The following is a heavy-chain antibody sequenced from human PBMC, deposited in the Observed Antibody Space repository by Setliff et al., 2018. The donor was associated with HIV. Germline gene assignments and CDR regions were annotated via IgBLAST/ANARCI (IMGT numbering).Heavy chain of an antibody. J-gene: IGHJ6*02. Sequence: PGGSLRLSCVASRFTFNDYWMSWVRQAPGKGLEWVANIDRDGSEKNYVDSVKGRFTISRDNAKNSMDLQMNSLRAEDTAIYYCARKLRPGHGVDVWGQGTTVTVSS. D-gene: IGHD3-10*01. V-gene: IGHV3-7*01. CDR1: RFTFNDYW. CDR3: ARKLRPGHGVDV. CDR2: IDRDGSEK.